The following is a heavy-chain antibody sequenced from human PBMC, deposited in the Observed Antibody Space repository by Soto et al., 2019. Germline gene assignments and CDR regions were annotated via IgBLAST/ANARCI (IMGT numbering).Heavy chain of an antibody. CDR1: GYTFTTFW. CDR2: VDPRDSSV. D-gene: IGHD2-2*01. Sequence: PGESLKISCTGFGYTFTTFWISWVRQMPGKGLEWMGRVDPRDSSVNYNPSFQGRVTISVDKSISTAYLQWGSLKASDTAMYYCARLFCSTSTCDSWFDNWGHGTLVTVSS. V-gene: IGHV5-10-1*01. CDR3: ARLFCSTSTCDSWFDN. J-gene: IGHJ5*01.